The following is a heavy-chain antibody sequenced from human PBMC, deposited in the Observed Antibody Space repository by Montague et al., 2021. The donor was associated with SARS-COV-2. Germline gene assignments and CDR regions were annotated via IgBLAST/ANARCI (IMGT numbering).Heavy chain of an antibody. CDR1: GVSITSTNW. Sequence: SETLSLTCAVSGVSITSTNWWSLVRQPPGKGLEWIGEISYGGIATYNPAPKSRATISVDRSRNLFSLKLSSVTAADTAIYYCAGKVLTVPADYWGQGTLVTVS. CDR3: AGKVLTVPADY. J-gene: IGHJ4*02. D-gene: IGHD4-11*01. V-gene: IGHV4-4*02. CDR2: ISYGGIA.